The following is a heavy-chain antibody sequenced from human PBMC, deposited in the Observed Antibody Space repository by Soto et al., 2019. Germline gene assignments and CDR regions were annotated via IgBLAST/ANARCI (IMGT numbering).Heavy chain of an antibody. CDR3: ARDPVGLTHFDY. Sequence: QVQLQESGPGLVKPSETLSLTCTVSGDSISTYYWNWIRQPLGKGLEWIGYIYYIGRTNYNPSLRSRVTRSLDTSKNQISLNLNSVTAADTAVYYCARDPVGLTHFDYWGQGILVTVSS. CDR1: GDSISTYY. CDR2: IYYIGRT. J-gene: IGHJ4*02. D-gene: IGHD1-26*01. V-gene: IGHV4-59*01.